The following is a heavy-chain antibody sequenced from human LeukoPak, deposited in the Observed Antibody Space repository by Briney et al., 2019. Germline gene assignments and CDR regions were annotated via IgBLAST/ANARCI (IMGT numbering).Heavy chain of an antibody. CDR1: GGSISSYY. D-gene: IGHD6-13*01. Sequence: SETLSLTCTVSGGSISSYYWSWIRQPPGKGLEWIGYIYYSGSTNYNPSLKSRVTISVDTSKNQFSLKLSSVTAADTAVYYCASIAVALVDYWGQGTLVTVSS. CDR3: ASIAVALVDY. CDR2: IYYSGST. V-gene: IGHV4-59*12. J-gene: IGHJ4*02.